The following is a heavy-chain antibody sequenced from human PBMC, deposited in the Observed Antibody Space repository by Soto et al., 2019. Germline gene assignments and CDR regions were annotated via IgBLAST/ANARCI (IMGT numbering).Heavy chain of an antibody. CDR1: RYTFSSYY. V-gene: IGHV1-46*01. Sequence: PVKVSCKASRYTFSSYYMHWVRQTPGQGLEWMGVINPSGDSTSYAQKFQGRVTITRDTSTSTLFMELSSLRSEDTAVYFCARDWEFGYWGQGSLVTVSS. CDR3: ARDWEFGY. CDR2: INPSGDST. J-gene: IGHJ4*02. D-gene: IGHD1-26*01.